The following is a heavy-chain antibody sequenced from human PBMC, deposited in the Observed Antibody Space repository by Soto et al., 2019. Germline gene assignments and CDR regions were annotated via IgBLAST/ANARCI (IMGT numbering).Heavy chain of an antibody. V-gene: IGHV4-30-2*02. CDR1: GDSISSGGFS. CDR3: ASSWAGYYDGQRDVWFDP. CDR2: IYHSGTS. D-gene: IGHD3-22*01. Sequence: SETLSLTCAVSGDSISSGGFSWSWIRQPPGKGPEWIGYIYHSGTSFYNPSLKSRVTISVDTSKNQFSLKLSSVTAADTAVYYCASSWAGYYDGQRDVWFDPWGQGTLVTVSS. J-gene: IGHJ5*02.